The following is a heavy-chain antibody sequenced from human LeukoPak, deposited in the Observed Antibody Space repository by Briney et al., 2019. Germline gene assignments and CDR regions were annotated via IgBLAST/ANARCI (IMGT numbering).Heavy chain of an antibody. Sequence: GASVKVSCKASGSTFTSYYMHWVRQAPGQGLEWMGIINPSGGSTSYAQKFQGRVTMTRDTSTSTVYMELSSLRSEDTAVYYCARAVTRRYCSSTSCYDYYYYGMDVWGQGTTVTVSS. CDR2: INPSGGST. D-gene: IGHD2-2*01. V-gene: IGHV1-46*01. CDR3: ARAVTRRYCSSTSCYDYYYYGMDV. J-gene: IGHJ6*02. CDR1: GSTFTSYY.